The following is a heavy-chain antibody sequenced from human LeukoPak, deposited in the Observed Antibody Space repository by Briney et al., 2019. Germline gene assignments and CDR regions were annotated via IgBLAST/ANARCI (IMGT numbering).Heavy chain of an antibody. V-gene: IGHV1-2*02. Sequence: GASVKVSCKAFGYTFKGFYMHWVRQAPGQGLEWMGWINPNSGVTNFAQKFQGRVSMTRDTSINTAYMDLASLRSDDTAVYYCTTFGYCNTSSCLGDHWGQGTMVTVSS. CDR3: TTFGYCNTSSCLGDH. D-gene: IGHD2/OR15-2a*01. CDR2: INPNSGVT. CDR1: GYTFKGFY. J-gene: IGHJ4*02.